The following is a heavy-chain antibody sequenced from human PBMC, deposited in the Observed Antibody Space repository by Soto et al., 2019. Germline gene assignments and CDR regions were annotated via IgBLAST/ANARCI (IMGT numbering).Heavy chain of an antibody. CDR2: IYYSGST. Sequence: LETPCLRWTVLWGSRGDFVCSWIRHPPREGLEWIGYIYYSGSTNYNPSLKSRVTISVDTSKNQFSLKLSSVTAADTAVYYCARTYDSSGPNSGGYGFDIWGQGTMVTVSS. CDR3: ARTYDSSGPNSGGYGFDI. CDR1: WGSRGDFV. J-gene: IGHJ3*02. V-gene: IGHV4-59*01. D-gene: IGHD3-22*01.